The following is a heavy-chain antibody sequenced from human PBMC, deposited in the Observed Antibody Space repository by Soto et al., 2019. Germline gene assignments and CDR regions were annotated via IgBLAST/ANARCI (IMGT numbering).Heavy chain of an antibody. CDR2: VSYSGYT. D-gene: IGHD3-22*01. J-gene: IGHJ4*02. V-gene: IGHV4-39*01. CDR1: GDSFSSSGHY. CDR3: ARYYDTFDS. Sequence: QLQLQESGPGLVKPSETLSLTCTVSGDSFSSSGHYWGWIRQPPGKGLEWIGSVSYSGYTYDNPSPESRVTISVDTSKNQFSLNLASVTAADTAVYYCARYYDTFDSWGQGTLVTVSS.